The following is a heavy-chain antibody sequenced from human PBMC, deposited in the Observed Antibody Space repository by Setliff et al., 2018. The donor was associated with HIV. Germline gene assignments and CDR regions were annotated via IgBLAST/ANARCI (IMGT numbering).Heavy chain of an antibody. CDR3: ARYRSKLDWFAP. V-gene: IGHV4-39*02. CDR2: IHYNGRA. CDR1: GDSITSNDDY. Sequence: SETLSLTCTVSGDSITSNDDYWGWIRQPPGKGLEWIGIIHYNGRAYYDPSLKSRVSISVDSSQTHFSLRLRSVTASDSAVYCCARYRSKLDWFAPWGQGALVTVSS. J-gene: IGHJ5*02. D-gene: IGHD1-26*01.